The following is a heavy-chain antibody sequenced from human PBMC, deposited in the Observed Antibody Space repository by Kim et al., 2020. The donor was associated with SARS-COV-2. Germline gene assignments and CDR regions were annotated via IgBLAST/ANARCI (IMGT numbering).Heavy chain of an antibody. Sequence: ASVKVSCKASGYTFTNNAISWVRQAPGQGLEWMGWINTDTGNPTYAQAFTRRFVFSVDTYVTTAYLQISSLEAEDTALYYCARVIWGTYRYTDYWGQGTL. J-gene: IGHJ4*02. CDR2: INTDTGNP. CDR1: GYTFTNNA. D-gene: IGHD3-16*02. V-gene: IGHV7-4-1*02. CDR3: ARVIWGTYRYTDY.